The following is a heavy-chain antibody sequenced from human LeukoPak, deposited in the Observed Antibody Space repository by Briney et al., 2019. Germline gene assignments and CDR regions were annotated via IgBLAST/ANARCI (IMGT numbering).Heavy chain of an antibody. CDR1: GYTFTSYG. V-gene: IGHV1-18*01. Sequence: ASVKVSCKASGYTFTSYGISWVQQAPGQGLEWMGWISAYNGNTNYAQKLQGRVTMTTDTSTSTAYMELRSLRSDDTAVYYCARPSLYYDSSGYYYVDYYYGMDVWGQGTTVTVSS. D-gene: IGHD3-22*01. CDR2: ISAYNGNT. CDR3: ARPSLYYDSSGYYYVDYYYGMDV. J-gene: IGHJ6*02.